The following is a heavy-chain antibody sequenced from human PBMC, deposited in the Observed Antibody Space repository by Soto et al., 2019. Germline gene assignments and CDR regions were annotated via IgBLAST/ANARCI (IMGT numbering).Heavy chain of an antibody. CDR1: GYTLTELS. D-gene: IGHD6-13*01. Sequence: ASVKVSCKVSGYTLTELSMHWVRQAPGKGLEWMGGFDPEDGETIYAQKFQGRVTMTEDTSTDTAYMELSSLRSEDTAVYYCATDRPELVGDYYYGLDVWGQGTTVTVSS. V-gene: IGHV1-24*01. CDR2: FDPEDGET. CDR3: ATDRPELVGDYYYGLDV. J-gene: IGHJ6*02.